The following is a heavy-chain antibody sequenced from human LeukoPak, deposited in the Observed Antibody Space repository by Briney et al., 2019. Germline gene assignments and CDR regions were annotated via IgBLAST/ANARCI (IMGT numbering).Heavy chain of an antibody. CDR3: GRGGTFGEPFSRS. CDR2: INQSGIT. Sequence: PLETLSLTCAVYGGSFSGFYWPWIRQPPGKGLEWIGEINQSGITNYSPSLKSRMVISVDTSKKQFSLKLNSVTAADTAVYYCGRGGTFGEPFSRSWGQGTLVTVSS. V-gene: IGHV4-34*01. CDR1: GGSFSGFY. J-gene: IGHJ4*02. D-gene: IGHD3-10*01.